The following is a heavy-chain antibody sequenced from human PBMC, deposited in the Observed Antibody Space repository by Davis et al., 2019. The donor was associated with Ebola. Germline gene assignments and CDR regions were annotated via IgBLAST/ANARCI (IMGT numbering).Heavy chain of an antibody. J-gene: IGHJ4*02. Sequence: PGGSLRLSCGVSGASISNSNWWSWVRQPPGKGLEWIGEVYHSGNTNYNPSLKSRVTISVDKPKNQFSLKLSSVTAADTAVYYCASLGNYLTDFDYWGQGTLVTVSS. CDR1: GASISNSNW. D-gene: IGHD2/OR15-2a*01. V-gene: IGHV4-4*02. CDR2: VYHSGNT. CDR3: ASLGNYLTDFDY.